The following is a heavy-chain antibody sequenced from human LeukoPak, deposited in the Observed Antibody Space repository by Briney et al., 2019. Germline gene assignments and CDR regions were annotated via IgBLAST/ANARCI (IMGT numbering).Heavy chain of an antibody. V-gene: IGHV1-69*13. CDR2: IIPIFGTA. CDR3: ARYSSSWLNWFDP. D-gene: IGHD6-13*01. CDR1: GGTFSSYA. Sequence: SVKVSCKASGGTFSSYAISWVRQAPGQGLEWMGGIIPIFGTANYAQKFQGRVMITADESTSTAYMELSSLRSEDTAVYYCARYSSSWLNWFDPWGQGTLVTVSS. J-gene: IGHJ5*02.